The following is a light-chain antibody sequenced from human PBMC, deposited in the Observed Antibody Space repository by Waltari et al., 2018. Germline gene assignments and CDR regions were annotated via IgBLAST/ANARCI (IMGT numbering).Light chain of an antibody. CDR2: FDV. V-gene: IGLV1-36*01. CDR1: SSNIGRNG. Sequence: QSVLTQPPSVSEAPRQRVTISCSGSSSNIGRNGVNWYQQVPGKAPKLLIYFDVLLPSGVSDRFSASKSGTSASLAISGLQSDDEADYYCSVWDASVNGVIFGGGTRLTVL. J-gene: IGLJ2*01. CDR3: SVWDASVNGVI.